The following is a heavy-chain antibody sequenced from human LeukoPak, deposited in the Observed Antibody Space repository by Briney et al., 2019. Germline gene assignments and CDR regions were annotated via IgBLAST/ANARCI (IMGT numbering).Heavy chain of an antibody. CDR1: GFTFSDYS. J-gene: IGHJ3*02. CDR3: ARAHCSGRGYYQRYDGFDI. V-gene: IGHV3-21*01. Sequence: GGSLRLSCAASGFTFSDYSMNWVRQAPGKGLEWVSSISSNSAYLYYVDSLRGRFTVSRDNAKSSLSLQMNSLRVEDTAVYYCARAHCSGRGYYQRYDGFDIWGQGTVVTVSS. D-gene: IGHD2-15*01. CDR2: ISSNSAYL.